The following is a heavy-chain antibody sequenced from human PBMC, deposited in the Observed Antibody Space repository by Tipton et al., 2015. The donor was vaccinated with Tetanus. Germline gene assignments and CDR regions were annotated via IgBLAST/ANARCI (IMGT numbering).Heavy chain of an antibody. D-gene: IGHD2-15*01. V-gene: IGHV3-23*05. Sequence: SLRLSCVASGFSFSNYAMSWVRQAPGKGLERVSSIFNYGGTYSADSVKGRFTISRDNSKNTLYLQMNSLRAEDTAVYYCGGFSFSDDLDIWGRGTMVTVSS. CDR3: GGFSFSDDLDI. CDR1: GFSFSNYA. CDR2: IFNYGGT. J-gene: IGHJ3*02.